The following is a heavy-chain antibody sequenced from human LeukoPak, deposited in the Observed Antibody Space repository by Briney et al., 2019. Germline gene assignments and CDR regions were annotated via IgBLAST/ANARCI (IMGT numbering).Heavy chain of an antibody. CDR1: GFTFSKYA. CDR2: ISGSDGNT. V-gene: IGHV3-23*01. J-gene: IGHJ4*02. Sequence: GGSLRLSCAASGFTFSKYAMSWVRQAPGKGLEWVSAISGSDGNTFYADSVKGRFTISRDNSKNTLSLQMNSLRVEDTALYYCAKDSSVPYGITDWGQGTLATVSS. D-gene: IGHD4-17*01. CDR3: AKDSSVPYGITD.